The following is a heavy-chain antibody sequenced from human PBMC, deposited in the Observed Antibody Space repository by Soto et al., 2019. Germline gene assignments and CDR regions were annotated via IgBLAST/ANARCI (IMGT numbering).Heavy chain of an antibody. CDR1: GGSISSGDYY. Sequence: SETLSLTCTVSGGSISSGDYYWSWIRQPPGKGLEWIGYIYYSGSTYYNPSLKSRVTISVDTSKNQFSLKLSSVTAADTAVYYCARDRATGYSSSWSRRSFDYWGQGTLVTVSS. J-gene: IGHJ4*02. CDR3: ARDRATGYSSSWSRRSFDY. V-gene: IGHV4-30-4*01. D-gene: IGHD6-13*01. CDR2: IYYSGST.